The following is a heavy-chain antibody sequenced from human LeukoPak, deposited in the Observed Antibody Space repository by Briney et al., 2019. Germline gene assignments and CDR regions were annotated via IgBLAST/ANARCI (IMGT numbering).Heavy chain of an antibody. CDR1: GGSIRNYY. J-gene: IGHJ4*02. Sequence: PSETLSLTCSVSGGSIRNYYWTWIRQPPGKGLEWIGHDSNSGSTKYNPSLKSRVTISIDTSKKHFSLKLSSVTAADTAVYYCASRAYYDSSGLDYWGQGILVTVSS. D-gene: IGHD3-22*01. CDR2: DSNSGST. V-gene: IGHV4-59*08. CDR3: ASRAYYDSSGLDY.